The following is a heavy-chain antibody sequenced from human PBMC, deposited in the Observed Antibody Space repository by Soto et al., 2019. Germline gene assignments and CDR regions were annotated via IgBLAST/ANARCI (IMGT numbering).Heavy chain of an antibody. D-gene: IGHD6-13*01. J-gene: IGHJ4*02. V-gene: IGHV4-4*02. CDR2: SHQSGST. CDR1: GVSISSHDW. CDR3: ATRDNSRFY. Sequence: QVQLPESGPGLVKPSGTLSLTCAVSGVSISSHDWWTWVRQPPGKGLEWIGESHQSGSTNYNSSLESRVTIEVDTSKNQFSLKLRSVTVADTSVCYCATRDNSRFYWGQGTLVTVSS.